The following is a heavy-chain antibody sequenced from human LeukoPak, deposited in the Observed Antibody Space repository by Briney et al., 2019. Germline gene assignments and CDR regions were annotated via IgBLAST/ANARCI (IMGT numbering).Heavy chain of an antibody. Sequence: GRSLRLSCAASGFIFSSYAMHWVRQAPGKGLEWVAVISYDGSNKYYADSVKGRFTISRDNSKNTLYLQMNSLRAEDTAVYYCARGVVLGYWGQGTLVTVSS. CDR1: GFIFSSYA. V-gene: IGHV3-30-3*01. CDR2: ISYDGSNK. D-gene: IGHD2-15*01. CDR3: ARGVVLGY. J-gene: IGHJ4*02.